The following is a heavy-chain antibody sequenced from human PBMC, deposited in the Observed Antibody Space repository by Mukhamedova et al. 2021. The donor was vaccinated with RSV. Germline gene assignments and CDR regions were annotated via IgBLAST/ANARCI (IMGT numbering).Heavy chain of an antibody. CDR3: ASGGSLYNGHDY. CDR2: ISYDGSNK. D-gene: IGHD1-1*01. CDR1: GFTFSSYA. Sequence: GFTFSSYAMHWVRQAPGKGLEWVAVISYDGSNKYYADSVKGRFTISRDNSKNTLYLQMNSLRAEDTAVYYCASGGSLYNGHDYWG. V-gene: IGHV3-30*04. J-gene: IGHJ4*01.